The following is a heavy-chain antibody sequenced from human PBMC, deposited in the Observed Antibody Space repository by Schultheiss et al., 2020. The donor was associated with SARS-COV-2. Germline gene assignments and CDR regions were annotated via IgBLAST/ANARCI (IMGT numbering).Heavy chain of an antibody. J-gene: IGHJ3*02. D-gene: IGHD3-10*01. CDR2: ISGSGGST. Sequence: GGSLRLSCAASGFTLSIYAMSWVRQAPGEGLQWVSAISGSGGSTYYADSVKGRFTISRDNSKNTLYLQMNSLRAEDTAVYYCARVRSGTDAFDIWGQGTMVTVSS. V-gene: IGHV3-23*01. CDR3: ARVRSGTDAFDI. CDR1: GFTLSIYA.